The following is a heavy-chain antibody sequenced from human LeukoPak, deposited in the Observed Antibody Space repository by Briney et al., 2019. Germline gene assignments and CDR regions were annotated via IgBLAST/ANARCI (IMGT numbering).Heavy chain of an antibody. CDR3: ASARKRWLQFDY. Sequence: ASVKVSCKASGYTFTDYYLHWVRQAPGQGLEWMGWINPHSGGTNYAQKFQGRVTMTRDTSISTAYMELSRLRSDDTAVYYCASARKRWLQFDYWGQGTLVTVSS. CDR1: GYTFTDYY. CDR2: INPHSGGT. V-gene: IGHV1-2*02. J-gene: IGHJ4*02. D-gene: IGHD5-24*01.